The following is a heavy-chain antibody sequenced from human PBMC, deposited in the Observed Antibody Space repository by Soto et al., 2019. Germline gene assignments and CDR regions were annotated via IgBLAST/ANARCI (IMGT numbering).Heavy chain of an antibody. CDR1: CVYISSDAYY. J-gene: IGHJ4*02. CDR2: ISHRGSA. D-gene: IGHD3-16*02. V-gene: IGHV4-31*11. Sequence: QVQLQQSGPGLVKASQTLSLTCAVSCVYISSDAYYWSWIRRRPGKGLEWVGSISHRGSAYYNPSLGSRVTILVDTSENQFSLQLTSVTAADTCLYYCARYRFTATWSKFDYWGQGSLVTVSS. CDR3: ARYRFTATWSKFDY.